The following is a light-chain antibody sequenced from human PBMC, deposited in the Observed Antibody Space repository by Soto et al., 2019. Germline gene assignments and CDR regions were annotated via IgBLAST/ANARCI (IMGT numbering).Light chain of an antibody. CDR3: QSYDSSLSDSV. CDR2: GNS. V-gene: IGLV1-40*01. Sequence: QSVLTQPPSVSGAPGQRVTISCTGSSSNIGAGYDVHWYQQLPGTAPKLLIYGNSNRPSGVPDRFSGSKSGTSASLAITGLQADDEADYYCQSYDSSLSDSVFGGGTKLTVL. CDR1: SSNIGAGYD. J-gene: IGLJ3*02.